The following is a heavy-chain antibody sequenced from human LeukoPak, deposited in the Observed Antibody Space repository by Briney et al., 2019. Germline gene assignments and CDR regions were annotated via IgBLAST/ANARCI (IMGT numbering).Heavy chain of an antibody. Sequence: SETLSLTCTVSGGSISSGGYYWSWIRQHPGKGLEWIGYIYYSGSTYYNPSLKSRVTISVDTSKNQFSLKLSSVTAADTAVYYCARVLATYYYDSSGYPSGHYYFDYWGQGTLVTVSS. J-gene: IGHJ4*02. D-gene: IGHD3-22*01. V-gene: IGHV4-31*03. CDR2: IYYSGST. CDR3: ARVLATYYYDSSGYPSGHYYFDY. CDR1: GGSISSGGYY.